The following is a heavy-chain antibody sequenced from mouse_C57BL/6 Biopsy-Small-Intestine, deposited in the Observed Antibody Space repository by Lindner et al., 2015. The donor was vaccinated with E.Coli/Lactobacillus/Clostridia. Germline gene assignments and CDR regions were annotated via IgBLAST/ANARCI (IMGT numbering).Heavy chain of an antibody. Sequence: SVKVSCKASGGTFSTYGVSWVRQARGQGLEWMGRIVTILGVVKYAQRFQGRVTIAADESTDTVFMELTSLTSEDTAVYYCVRDPRGYYDDSLPTYHAVDVWGQGTTVTVSS. CDR2: IVTILGVV. D-gene: IGHD2-4*01. CDR1: GGTFSTYG. V-gene: IGHV1-74*01. J-gene: IGHJ1*01. CDR3: VRDPRGYYDDSLPTYHAVDV.